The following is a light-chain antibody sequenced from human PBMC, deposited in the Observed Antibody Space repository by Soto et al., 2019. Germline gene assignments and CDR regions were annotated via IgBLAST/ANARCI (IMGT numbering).Light chain of an antibody. CDR2: GAS. CDR3: QQYGNSLRT. Sequence: EIVLTQSPGTLSLSPGERGTLSCRASQSVSSNYLAWYQQKPGQAPRLLIYGASSRATGVPDRFSGSGSGTDFALTISRLEPEDFAMYYCQQYGNSLRTFGQGTKVDVK. J-gene: IGKJ1*01. CDR1: QSVSSNY. V-gene: IGKV3-20*01.